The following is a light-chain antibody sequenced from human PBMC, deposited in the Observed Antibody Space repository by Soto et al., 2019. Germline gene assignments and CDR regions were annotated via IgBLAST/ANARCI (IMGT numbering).Light chain of an antibody. CDR2: ELS. CDR3: IQVISLRT. V-gene: IGKV2-30*02. Sequence: TQSPLSLPVTLGRPASISCRSSQSLVHSDGNIYLSWFQQRPGQSPRRLIYELSKRDSGVPDRFSGRGSGPDFTLKIRRVEAGQFAVFYCIQVISLRTFGQGTKVEIK. J-gene: IGKJ1*01. CDR1: QSLVHSDGNIY.